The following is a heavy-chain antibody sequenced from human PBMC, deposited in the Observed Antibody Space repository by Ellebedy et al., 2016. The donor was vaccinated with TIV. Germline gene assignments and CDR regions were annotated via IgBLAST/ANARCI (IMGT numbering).Heavy chain of an antibody. V-gene: IGHV3-9*01. CDR3: AKDQSGGVDY. CDR2: ISWNSGSI. CDR1: GFTFDDYA. D-gene: IGHD6-25*01. Sequence: SLKISXAASGFTFDDYAMHWVRQAPGKGLEWVSGISWNSGSIGYADSVKRRFTISRDNAKNSLYLQMNSLRAEDTALYYCAKDQSGGVDYWGQGTLVTVSS. J-gene: IGHJ4*02.